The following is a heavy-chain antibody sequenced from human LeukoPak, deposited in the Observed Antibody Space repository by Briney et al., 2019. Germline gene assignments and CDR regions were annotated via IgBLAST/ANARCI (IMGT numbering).Heavy chain of an antibody. V-gene: IGHV3-11*01. Sequence: GGSLRLSCAASGFTFSDYYMSWIRQAPGKGLEWVSYISSSGSTIYYADSVKGRFTISRDNAKNSLYLQMNSLRAEDTAVYYCARDFKLRTIAVYYYYYGMDVWGQGTTVTVSS. CDR3: ARDFKLRTIAVYYYYYGMDV. J-gene: IGHJ6*02. CDR1: GFTFSDYY. D-gene: IGHD6-19*01. CDR2: ISSSGSTI.